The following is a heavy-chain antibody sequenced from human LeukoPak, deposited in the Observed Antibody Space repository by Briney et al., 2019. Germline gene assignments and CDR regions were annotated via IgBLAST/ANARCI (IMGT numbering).Heavy chain of an antibody. D-gene: IGHD3-3*01. CDR2: IYYSGST. V-gene: IGHV4-59*08. CDR3: ARGTLRFLEWLYIDY. Sequence: SETLSLTCTVSGGSISSYYWSWIRQPPGKGLEWIGYIYYSGSTNYNPSLKSRVTISVDTSKNQFSLKLSSVTAADTAVYYCARGTLRFLEWLYIDYWGQGTLVTVSS. J-gene: IGHJ4*02. CDR1: GGSISSYY.